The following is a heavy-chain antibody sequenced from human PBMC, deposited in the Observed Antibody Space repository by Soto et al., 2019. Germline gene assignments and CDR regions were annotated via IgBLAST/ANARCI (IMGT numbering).Heavy chain of an antibody. J-gene: IGHJ6*02. Sequence: GASVKVSCKASGYTSTSYAMHWVRQAPGQRLEWMGWINAGNGNTKYSQKFQGRVTITRDTSASTAYMELSSLRSEDTAVYYCARVVAAAYYYYYGMDVWGQGTTVTVSS. V-gene: IGHV1-3*01. CDR2: INAGNGNT. CDR1: GYTSTSYA. D-gene: IGHD5-12*01. CDR3: ARVVAAAYYYYYGMDV.